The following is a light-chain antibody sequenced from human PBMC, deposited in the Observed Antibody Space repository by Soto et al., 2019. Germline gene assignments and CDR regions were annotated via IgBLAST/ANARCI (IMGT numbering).Light chain of an antibody. Sequence: QSVLTQPASVSGSPGQSIAISCTGTSSDVGAHNYVSWYQQHPGQAPKLMIHDVSNRPSGISNRVYGSKSGNTASLTISGLQAEDEADYFCSSYTTSNNRVLGGGTKLTAL. CDR3: SSYTTSNNRV. CDR1: SSDVGAHNY. J-gene: IGLJ2*01. CDR2: DVS. V-gene: IGLV2-14*01.